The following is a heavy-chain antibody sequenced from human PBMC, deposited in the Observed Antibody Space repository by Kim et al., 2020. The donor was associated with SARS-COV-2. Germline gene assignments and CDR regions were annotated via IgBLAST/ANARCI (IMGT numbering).Heavy chain of an antibody. CDR3: GRGKINGDDFDY. CDR1: GYTFSDSY. Sequence: ALVKVSCKASGYTFSDSYMHWVRQAPGQGLEWMGWINVNSGGTNYAQKFQGRVTMTRDTSIRTAYIELNRLTSDDTALYFCGRGKINGDDFDYWGQGTLVTVSS. CDR2: INVNSGGT. D-gene: IGHD3-16*01. J-gene: IGHJ4*02. V-gene: IGHV1-2*02.